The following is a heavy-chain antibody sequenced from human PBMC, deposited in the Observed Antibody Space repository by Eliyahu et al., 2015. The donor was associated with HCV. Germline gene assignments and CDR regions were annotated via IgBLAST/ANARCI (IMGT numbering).Heavy chain of an antibody. J-gene: IGHJ5*02. D-gene: IGHD1-14*01. V-gene: IGHV3-74*01. Sequence: EVQLVESGGGLVQPGGSLTLSCVASGSTFKSYWMXWVRQAPGKGPEWVSRIISDGTSTSYADSVKGRFTVSRDNAKNTLYLQMNSLKVEDTAVYYCAVLQESITGRAWGQGTLVTVSS. CDR1: GSTFKSYW. CDR2: IISDGTST. CDR3: AVLQESITGRA.